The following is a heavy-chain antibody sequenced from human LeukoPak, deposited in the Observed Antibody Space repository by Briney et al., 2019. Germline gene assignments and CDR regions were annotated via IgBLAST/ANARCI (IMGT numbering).Heavy chain of an antibody. CDR1: GGTFSSYA. CDR2: IIPIFGTA. Sequence: AASVKVSCKASGGTFSSYAISWVRQAPGQGLEWMGGIIPIFGTANYAQKFQGRVTITADESTSTAYMELSSPRSEDTAIYYCARIRDGYNDAYDIWGQGTVVTVPS. CDR3: ARIRDGYNDAYDI. V-gene: IGHV1-69*13. J-gene: IGHJ3*02. D-gene: IGHD5-24*01.